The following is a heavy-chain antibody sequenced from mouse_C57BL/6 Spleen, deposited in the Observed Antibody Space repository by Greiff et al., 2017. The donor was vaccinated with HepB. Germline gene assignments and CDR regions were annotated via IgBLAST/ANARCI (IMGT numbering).Heavy chain of an antibody. V-gene: IGHV1-64*01. Sequence: QVQLQQPGAELVKPGASVKLSCKASGYTFTSYWMHWVKQRPGQGLEWIGMIHPNSGSTNYNEKFKSKATLTVDKSSSTAYMQLSSLTSEDSAVYYCARSDYYGSSHGYFDVWGTGTTVTVSS. D-gene: IGHD1-1*01. CDR1: GYTFTSYW. CDR2: IHPNSGST. J-gene: IGHJ1*03. CDR3: ARSDYYGSSHGYFDV.